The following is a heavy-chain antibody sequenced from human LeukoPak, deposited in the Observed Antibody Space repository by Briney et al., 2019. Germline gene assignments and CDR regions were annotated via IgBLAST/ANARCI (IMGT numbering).Heavy chain of an antibody. Sequence: PGGSLRLSCAASGFPFDDLAMHWVRQAPGEGREWVSLITGDGSRTYYVDSAKGRFIITRDKSKNSLYLQITALYSEATSGYDSSEARGGRCWDDYYGQG. CDR2: ITGDGSRT. CDR1: GFPFDDLA. J-gene: IGHJ4*02. V-gene: IGHV3-43*02. D-gene: IGHD4/OR15-4a*01. CDR3: SEARGGRCWDDY.